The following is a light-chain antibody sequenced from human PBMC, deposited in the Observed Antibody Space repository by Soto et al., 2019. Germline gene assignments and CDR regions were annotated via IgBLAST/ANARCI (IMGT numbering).Light chain of an antibody. V-gene: IGKV1-13*02. Sequence: AIQLTQSPSSLSASVGDRVTITCRASQGIGSALAWYQQKPGKAPKLLIYDASSLESGVPSRFSGSGSGTDFTLTISSLQPEDFATYYCQQFNSYAITFGQGTRLEIK. CDR2: DAS. CDR1: QGIGSA. CDR3: QQFNSYAIT. J-gene: IGKJ5*01.